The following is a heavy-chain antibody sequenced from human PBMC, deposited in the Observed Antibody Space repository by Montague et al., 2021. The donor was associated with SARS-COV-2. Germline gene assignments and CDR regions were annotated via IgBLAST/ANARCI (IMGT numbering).Heavy chain of an antibody. D-gene: IGHD1-1*01. J-gene: IGHJ4*02. V-gene: IGHV6-1*01. Sequence: CAISGDSVSTKLSAWNWIRQSPSRGLEWLGRTYYRSNWSHDYAPSVKSRIIVNPDTSKNQFSLQSNSVTPEDTAVYYCVRDHDQVFDYWGEGTLVTVSS. CDR3: VRDHDQVFDY. CDR2: TYYRSNWSH. CDR1: GDSVSTKLSA.